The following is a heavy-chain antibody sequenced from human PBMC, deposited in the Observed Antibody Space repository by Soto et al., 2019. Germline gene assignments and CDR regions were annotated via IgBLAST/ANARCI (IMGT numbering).Heavy chain of an antibody. Sequence: ASVKVSCKASGYTFTSYYMHWVRQAPGQGLEWMGIINPSGGSTSYAQKFQGRVTMTRDTSTSTVYMELSSLRSEDTAVYYCARGNYYDRSGYSPYFDYWGQGTLVTVSS. CDR2: INPSGGST. CDR3: ARGNYYDRSGYSPYFDY. D-gene: IGHD3-22*01. V-gene: IGHV1-46*01. CDR1: GYTFTSYY. J-gene: IGHJ4*02.